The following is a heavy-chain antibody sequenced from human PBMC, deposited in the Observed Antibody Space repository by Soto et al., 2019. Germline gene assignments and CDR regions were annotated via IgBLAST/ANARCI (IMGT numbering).Heavy chain of an antibody. J-gene: IGHJ4*02. CDR3: ARXVPMYSGSYSNEYYFDY. Sequence: ASVKVSCKASGYTFTSCDINWVRQATGQGLEWMGWMNPNSGNTGYAQKFQGRVTMTRNTSISTAYMELSSLRSEDTAVYYCARXVPMYSGSYSNEYYFDYWGQGTLVTVSS. D-gene: IGHD1-26*01. CDR2: MNPNSGNT. CDR1: GYTFTSCD. V-gene: IGHV1-8*01.